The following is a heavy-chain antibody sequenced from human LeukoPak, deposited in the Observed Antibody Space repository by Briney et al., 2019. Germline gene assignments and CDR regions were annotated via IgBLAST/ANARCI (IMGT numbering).Heavy chain of an antibody. CDR2: IYYSGST. CDR3: ARDYSSWVDY. CDR1: GGSISSYY. J-gene: IGHJ4*02. Sequence: PSQTLSLTCTVSGGSISSYYWGWIRQPPGKGLEWIGSIYYSGSTYYNPSLKSRVTISVDTSKNQFSLKLSSVTAADTAVYYCARDYSSWVDYWGQGTLVTVSS. V-gene: IGHV4-39*07. D-gene: IGHD6-13*01.